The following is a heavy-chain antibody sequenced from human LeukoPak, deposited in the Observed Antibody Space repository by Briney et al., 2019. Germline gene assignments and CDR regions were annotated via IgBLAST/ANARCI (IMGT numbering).Heavy chain of an antibody. CDR2: IYYSGST. D-gene: IGHD1-14*01. Sequence: SETLSLTCTVSGGSISSSSYYWGWIRQPPGKGLEWIGSIYYSGSTYYNPSLKSRVTISVDTSKNQFSPKVTSVTAADTAVYYCARWDETNNWFDPWGQGTLVTVSS. CDR1: GGSISSSSYY. J-gene: IGHJ5*02. CDR3: ARWDETNNWFDP. V-gene: IGHV4-39*01.